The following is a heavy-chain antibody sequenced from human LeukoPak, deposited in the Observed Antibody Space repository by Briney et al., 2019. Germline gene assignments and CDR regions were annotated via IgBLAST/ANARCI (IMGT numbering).Heavy chain of an antibody. CDR3: AKDGNYDYVWGSYRRTPPFDY. CDR1: GFTFSSYA. V-gene: IGHV3-23*01. D-gene: IGHD3-16*02. J-gene: IGHJ4*02. Sequence: GGSLRLSCAASGFTFSSYAMSWVRQAPGKGLEWVSAISGSGGSTYYADSVKGRFTISRDNSKNTLYLQMKSLRAEDTAVYYCAKDGNYDYVWGSYRRTPPFDYWGQGTLVTVSS. CDR2: ISGSGGST.